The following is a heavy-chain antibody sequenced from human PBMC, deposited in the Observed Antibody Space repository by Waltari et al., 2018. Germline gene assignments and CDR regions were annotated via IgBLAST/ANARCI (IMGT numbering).Heavy chain of an antibody. J-gene: IGHJ5*02. V-gene: IGHV4-34*02. CDR3: AQGSSWYDP. Sequence: QLQLQQRGAGLLKPSETLSLTCSLHGGYLSGYSWNWIRQPPGKGLEWIGQINTGGYTTYNPSLKSRVTMSVDKSKNEFSLNLTSVTAADTAVYYCAQGSSWYDPWGQGTLVIVSS. CDR2: INTGGYT. CDR1: GGYLSGYS.